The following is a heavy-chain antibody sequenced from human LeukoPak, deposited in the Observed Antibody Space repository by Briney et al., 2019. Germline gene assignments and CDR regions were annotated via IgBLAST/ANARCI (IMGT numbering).Heavy chain of an antibody. CDR1: GFTFSSYG. V-gene: IGHV3-33*01. D-gene: IGHD1-26*01. Sequence: GGSLRLSCAASGFTFSSYGMHWVRQAPGKGLEWMAVIWYDGSNKYYADSVKGRFTISRDNSKNTLYLQMNSLRAEDTAVYYCARVGFDYWGQGTLVTVSS. J-gene: IGHJ4*02. CDR3: ARVGFDY. CDR2: IWYDGSNK.